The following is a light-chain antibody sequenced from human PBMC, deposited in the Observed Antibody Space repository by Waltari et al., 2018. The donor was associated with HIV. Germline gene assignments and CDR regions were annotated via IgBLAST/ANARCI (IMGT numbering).Light chain of an antibody. J-gene: IGKJ4*01. V-gene: IGKV1-NL1*01. CDR2: GSF. CDR1: QDISNS. CDR3: QQYFAVPLT. Sequence: DLQMTQSPSSRSASIGDTVIITCRASQDISNSVSWFQQQPGKVPKLLVHGSFILQRGVPARFSGSGSGTDYTLTISDLQAEDFATYFCQQYFAVPLTFGGGTRVDI.